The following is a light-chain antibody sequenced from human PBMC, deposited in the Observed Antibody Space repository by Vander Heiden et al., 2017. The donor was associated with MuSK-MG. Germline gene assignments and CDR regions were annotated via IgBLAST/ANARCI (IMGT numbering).Light chain of an antibody. Sequence: QSVLTQPPSASGTPGQRVTISCSGSRSNIGSNTVNWYQHLPGTAPTLLIYSNNQRPSGVPDRFSASKSGTSASLAISGLQSEDEADYYCLAWDDSLNVLVFGGGTKLTVL. CDR1: RSNIGSNT. CDR3: LAWDDSLNVLV. CDR2: SNN. J-gene: IGLJ2*01. V-gene: IGLV1-44*01.